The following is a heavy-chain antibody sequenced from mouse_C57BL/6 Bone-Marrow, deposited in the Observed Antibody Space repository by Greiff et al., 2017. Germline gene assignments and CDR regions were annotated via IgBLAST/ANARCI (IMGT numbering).Heavy chain of an antibody. Sequence: QVQLQQPGAELVKPGASVKMSCKASGYTFTSYWITWVKQRPGQGLEWIGDIYPGSGSTNYNEKFKGKATLTVDTSSSTAYMQLSSLTSEDSAVYYCAIYYYGSSYWYFDVWGTGTTLTVSS. CDR1: GYTFTSYW. D-gene: IGHD1-1*01. V-gene: IGHV1-55*01. CDR3: AIYYYGSSYWYFDV. CDR2: IYPGSGST. J-gene: IGHJ1*03.